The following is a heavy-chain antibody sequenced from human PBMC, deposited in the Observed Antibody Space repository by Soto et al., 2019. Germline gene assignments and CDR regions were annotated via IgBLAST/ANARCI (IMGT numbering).Heavy chain of an antibody. Sequence: QVQLLQSGAEVKKPGSSVKVSCKASGGTFSSYTISWVRQAPGQGLEWMGRIIPILGIANYAQKFQGRVTITADKSTSTAYMGLSSLRSEDTAVYYCARASTDAITDYWGQGTLVTVSS. CDR2: IIPILGIA. CDR1: GGTFSSYT. CDR3: ARASTDAITDY. D-gene: IGHD2-2*01. J-gene: IGHJ4*02. V-gene: IGHV1-69*02.